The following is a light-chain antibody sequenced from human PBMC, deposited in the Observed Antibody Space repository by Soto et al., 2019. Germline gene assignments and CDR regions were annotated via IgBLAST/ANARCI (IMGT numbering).Light chain of an antibody. Sequence: SPPASVSGSPGQSITVSCTGTSSDIGGSNYVSWYQQHPGKAPRLIIYDVNNRPSGVSARFSGSKYGNTASLTISGLQAEDEAGYYCTSYTRSPLYVFGTGTTVTV. J-gene: IGLJ1*01. V-gene: IGLV2-14*03. CDR3: TSYTRSPLYV. CDR1: SSDIGGSNY. CDR2: DVN.